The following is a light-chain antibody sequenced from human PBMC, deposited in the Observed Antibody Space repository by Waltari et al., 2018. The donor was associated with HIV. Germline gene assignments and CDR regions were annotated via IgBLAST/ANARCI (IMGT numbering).Light chain of an antibody. CDR2: DDT. CDR1: NMGKYN. V-gene: IGLV3-21*02. CDR3: QVWDRSYKEAV. Sequence: SYVLTPAPPFSVSPGQTAAMSCGNMGKYNIQWYRQRPGRAPVLVVLDDTDRPPGIPARISGAKSGTRATLTISGVEAGDEAVYYCQVWDRSYKEAVFGGGT. J-gene: IGLJ2*01.